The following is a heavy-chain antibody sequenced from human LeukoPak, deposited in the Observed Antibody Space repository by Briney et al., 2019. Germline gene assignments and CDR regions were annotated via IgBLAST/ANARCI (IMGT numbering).Heavy chain of an antibody. J-gene: IGHJ4*02. D-gene: IGHD4-23*01. CDR2: INPGGGST. CDR1: GYTFTSYY. CDR3: ARDQGNGCFDY. V-gene: IGHV1-46*01. Sequence: ASVKVSCKASGYTFTSYYMHWVRQAPGQGLEWMGIINPGGGSTSYAQKFQGRVTMTRDTSTSTVYMELSSLRSEDTAVYYCARDQGNGCFDYWGQGTLVTVSS.